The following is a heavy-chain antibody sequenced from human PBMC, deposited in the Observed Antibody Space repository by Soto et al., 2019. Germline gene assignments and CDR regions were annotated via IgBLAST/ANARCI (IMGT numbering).Heavy chain of an antibody. D-gene: IGHD1-7*01. CDR3: ARYVSNWNYEYWFEP. J-gene: IGHJ5*02. V-gene: IGHV1-18*01. CDR1: CYTFTSYG. Sequence: GASVKVSCKSPCYTFTSYGISLFRHAHGQGLEWMGLISAYNGNTNYAQKLQGRVTMTTDTSTSTAYMELRSLRSDDTAVYCCARYVSNWNYEYWFEPWGQGTLVTVSS. CDR2: ISAYNGNT.